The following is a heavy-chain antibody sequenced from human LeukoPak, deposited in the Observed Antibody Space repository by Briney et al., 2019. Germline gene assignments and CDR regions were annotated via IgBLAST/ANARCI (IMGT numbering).Heavy chain of an antibody. J-gene: IGHJ4*02. CDR3: ARGYSYGFDY. D-gene: IGHD5-18*01. CDR2: IYSGGST. Sequence: HPGGSPRLSCAASGFTVSSNYMSWVRQAPGKGLEWVSVIYSGGSTYYADSVKGRFTISRENAKNSLYLQMNSLRAEDTAVYYCARGYSYGFDYWGQGTLVTVSS. V-gene: IGHV3-53*01. CDR1: GFTVSSNY.